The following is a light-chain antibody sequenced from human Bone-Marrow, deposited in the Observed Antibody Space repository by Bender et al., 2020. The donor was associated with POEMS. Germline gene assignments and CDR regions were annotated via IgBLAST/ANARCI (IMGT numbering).Light chain of an antibody. Sequence: SYVLTQPPSVSVAPGKTATITCGGKNIGSKSVHWYQQKPGQAPVLVVYDDSDRPSGIPERFSASTSETAATLTITRVEAGDEADYFCQVWDSRSDHWVFGGGTKLTVL. V-gene: IGLV3-21*03. CDR3: QVWDSRSDHWV. CDR2: DDS. CDR1: NIGSKS. J-gene: IGLJ3*02.